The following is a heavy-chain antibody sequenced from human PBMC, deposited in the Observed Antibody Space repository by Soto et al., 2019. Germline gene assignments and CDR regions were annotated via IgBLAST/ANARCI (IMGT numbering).Heavy chain of an antibody. CDR3: GRDRFFDYFWGSYRPSAGFDY. J-gene: IGHJ4*02. Sequence: GGSLRLSCAASGFTFSSYSMNWVRQAPGKGLEWVSSISSSSSYIYYADSVKGRFTISRDNAKNSLYLQMNSLRAEDTAVYYCGRDRFFDYFWGSYRPSAGFDYWGKGALVTVSS. CDR2: ISSSSSYI. CDR1: GFTFSSYS. D-gene: IGHD3-16*02. V-gene: IGHV3-21*01.